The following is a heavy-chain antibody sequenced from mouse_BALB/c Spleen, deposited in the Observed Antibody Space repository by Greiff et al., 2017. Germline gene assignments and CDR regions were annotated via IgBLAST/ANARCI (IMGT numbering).Heavy chain of an antibody. CDR3: ARCPARAHAMDY. J-gene: IGHJ4*01. CDR1: GFNIKDTY. V-gene: IGHV14-3*02. CDR2: IDPANGNT. D-gene: IGHD3-1*01. Sequence: EVQLQQSGAELVKPGASVKLSCTASGFNIKDTYMHWVKQRPEQGLEWIGRIDPANGNTKYDPKFQGKATITADTSSNTAYLQLSSLTSEDTAVYYCARCPARAHAMDYWGQGTSVTVSS.